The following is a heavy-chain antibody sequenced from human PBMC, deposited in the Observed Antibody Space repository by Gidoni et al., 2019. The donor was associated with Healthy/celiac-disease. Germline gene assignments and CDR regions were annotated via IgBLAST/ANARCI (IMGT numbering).Heavy chain of an antibody. Sequence: QVQLQESVPGLVKPSETLSLTCTVSGGSISSYYWSWIRQPAGKGLEWIGRIYTSGSTNYNPSLKSRVTMSVDTSKNQFSLKLSSVTAADTAVYYCARDNLGVGHYYFDYWGQGTLVTVSS. CDR1: GGSISSYY. V-gene: IGHV4-4*07. J-gene: IGHJ4*02. CDR2: IYTSGST. CDR3: ARDNLGVGHYYFDY. D-gene: IGHD3-16*01.